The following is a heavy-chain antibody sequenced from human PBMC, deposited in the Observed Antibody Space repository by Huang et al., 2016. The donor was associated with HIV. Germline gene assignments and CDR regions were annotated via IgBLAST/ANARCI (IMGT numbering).Heavy chain of an antibody. D-gene: IGHD3-10*01. V-gene: IGHV1-8*01. CDR3: ARGFGINYNHEAFDV. J-gene: IGHJ3*01. CDR2: MNPKSGNV. CDR1: GYTFTNYD. Sequence: QIQLAQSGAEVKKPGASVKVSCKASGYTFTNYDINWVRQVSCQGLECMGWMNPKSGNVGYTKKFHGRVAILRNSSINTSYLEVTSLTSEDTAVYYCARGFGINYNHEAFDVWGQGTMVTVSS.